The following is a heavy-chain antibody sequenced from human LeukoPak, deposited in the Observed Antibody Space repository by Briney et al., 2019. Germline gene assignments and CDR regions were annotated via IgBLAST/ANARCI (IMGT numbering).Heavy chain of an antibody. D-gene: IGHD3-10*01. CDR3: AGRGGGRGFEY. V-gene: IGHV3-23*01. Sequence: GGSLRLSCAASGXTFSNSPMSWVRQAPGMGLEWVSSIIGGADSTYYADYVKGRFTISRDSSKNTLYLQMNSLTAEDTAVYYCAGRGGGRGFEYWGQGTLVTVSS. CDR1: GXTFSNSP. CDR2: IIGGADST. J-gene: IGHJ4*02.